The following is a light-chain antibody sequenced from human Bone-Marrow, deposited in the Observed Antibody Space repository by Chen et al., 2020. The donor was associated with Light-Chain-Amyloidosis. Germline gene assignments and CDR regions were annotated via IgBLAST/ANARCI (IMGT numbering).Light chain of an antibody. Sequence: SHDLPQPPSVSVSPGLSASITCSGDDLPTKYAYWYQQKPGQAPVLVIHRDTERPSGISERFSSSSSGTTATLTISGVQAEDEADYHCQSADSSGTYEVIFGGGTKLTVL. CDR3: QSADSSGTYEVI. J-gene: IGLJ2*01. CDR1: DLPTKY. CDR2: RDT. V-gene: IGLV3-25*03.